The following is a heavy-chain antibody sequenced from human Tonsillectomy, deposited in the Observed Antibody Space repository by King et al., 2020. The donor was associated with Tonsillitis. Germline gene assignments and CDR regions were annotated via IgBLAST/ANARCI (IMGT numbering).Heavy chain of an antibody. CDR3: ARDPGIAAAGSYWYFVL. Sequence: DVQLVESGGGLVKPGGSLRLSCAASGFTFSSYSMNWVRQAPGKGLEWVSSISSSSSYIYYADSVKGRFTISRDNAKNSLYLQMNSLRAEDTAVYYCARDPGIAAAGSYWYFVLWGRGTLVTVSS. D-gene: IGHD6-13*01. CDR1: GFTFSSYS. J-gene: IGHJ2*01. CDR2: ISSSSSYI. V-gene: IGHV3-21*01.